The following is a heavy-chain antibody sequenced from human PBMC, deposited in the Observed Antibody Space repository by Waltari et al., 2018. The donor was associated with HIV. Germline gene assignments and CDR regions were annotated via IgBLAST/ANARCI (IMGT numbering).Heavy chain of an antibody. CDR2: IYYSGST. V-gene: IGHV4-39*07. CDR3: ARDGTYDILTGSLDY. J-gene: IGHJ4*02. Sequence: QLQLQESGPGLVKPSETLSLTCTVSGGSISSSSYYWGWIRQPPGKGLEWIGSIYYSGSTYYNPSLKSRVTISVDTSKNQFSLKLSSVTAADTAVYYCARDGTYDILTGSLDYWGQGTLVTVSS. D-gene: IGHD3-9*01. CDR1: GGSISSSSYY.